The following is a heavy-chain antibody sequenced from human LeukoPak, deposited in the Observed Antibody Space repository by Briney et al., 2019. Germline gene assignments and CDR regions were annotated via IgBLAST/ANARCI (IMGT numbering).Heavy chain of an antibody. Sequence: GGSLRLSCAASGFSFSTYTMHWVRQAPGKGLEYVSAISSNGGNKYYANSVKGRFTISRDNSMNTLYLQMGSLRAEDMAVYCCAREYCTVNSCYQSSLGYWGQGTLVTVSS. CDR3: AREYCTVNSCYQSSLGY. CDR1: GFSFSTYT. CDR2: ISSNGGNK. D-gene: IGHD2-2*01. J-gene: IGHJ4*02. V-gene: IGHV3-64*01.